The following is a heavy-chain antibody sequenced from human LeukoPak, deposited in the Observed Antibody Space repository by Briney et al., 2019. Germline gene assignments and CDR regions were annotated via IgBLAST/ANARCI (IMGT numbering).Heavy chain of an antibody. CDR3: ARDPRDYYYDSSGYFPPDY. J-gene: IGHJ4*02. V-gene: IGHV1-46*01. CDR1: GYTFTSYY. Sequence: ASVKVSCTASGYTFTSYYMHWVRQAPGQGLEWMGIINPSGGSTSYAQKFQGRVTMTRNTSTSTVYMELSSLRSEDTAVYYCARDPRDYYYDSSGYFPPDYWGQGTLVTVSS. D-gene: IGHD3-22*01. CDR2: INPSGGST.